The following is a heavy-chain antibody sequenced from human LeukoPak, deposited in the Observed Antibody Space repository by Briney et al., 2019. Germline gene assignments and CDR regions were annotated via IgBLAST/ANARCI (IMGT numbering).Heavy chain of an antibody. D-gene: IGHD1-26*01. CDR3: ARDSPLLYYYYYGMDV. J-gene: IGHJ6*02. V-gene: IGHV3-48*04. CDR1: GFTFSSYS. CDR2: ISSSSSTI. Sequence: GGSLRLSCAASGFTFSSYSMNWVRQAPGKGLEWVSYISSSSSTIYYADSVKGRFTISRDNAKNSLYLQMNSLRAEDTAVYYCARDSPLLYYYYYGMDVWGQGTTVTVSS.